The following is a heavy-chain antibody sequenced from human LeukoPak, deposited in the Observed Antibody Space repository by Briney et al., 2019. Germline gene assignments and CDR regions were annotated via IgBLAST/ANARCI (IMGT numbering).Heavy chain of an antibody. D-gene: IGHD5-24*01. J-gene: IGHJ3*02. V-gene: IGHV3-30*04. CDR2: IFYDGSNK. CDR1: GFIFSNYA. CDR3: AKAVDLATISVDI. Sequence: GGSLRLSCTASGFIFSNYAMHWVRQAPGKGLEWVAVIFYDGSNKYYADSVKGRFTISRDNSKNTLYLVMNSLRVDDTAVYYCAKAVDLATISVDIWGQGTMVTVSS.